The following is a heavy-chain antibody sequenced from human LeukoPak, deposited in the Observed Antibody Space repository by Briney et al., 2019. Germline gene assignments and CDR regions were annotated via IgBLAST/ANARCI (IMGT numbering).Heavy chain of an antibody. Sequence: PAETLSLTCTVSGDSISSGAYFWRRLRQQPGKGLDGNVFFYCSGTTYFDPYLESHIIITVDTDNNPFPLKLSLMTAAATAVYYCAREAYDSSGDRYFQLWAQGPVVRVPS. CDR1: GDSISSGAYF. J-gene: IGHJ1*01. V-gene: IGHV4-31*01. CDR3: AREAYDSSGDRYFQL. D-gene: IGHD3-22*01. CDR2: FYCSGTT.